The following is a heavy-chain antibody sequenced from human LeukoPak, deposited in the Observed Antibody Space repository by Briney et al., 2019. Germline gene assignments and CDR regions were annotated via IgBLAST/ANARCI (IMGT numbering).Heavy chain of an antibody. CDR1: GGSISSYY. D-gene: IGHD6-19*01. CDR2: IYTSGST. Sequence: SETLSLTCTVSGGSISSYYWSWIRQPAGKGLEWIGRIYTSGSTNYNPSLKSRVTMSVDTSKNQFSLKLSSVTAADTAVYYCARDFASGTGYYYFYGLDVWGQGTTVTVSS. CDR3: ARDFASGTGYYYFYGLDV. V-gene: IGHV4-4*07. J-gene: IGHJ6*02.